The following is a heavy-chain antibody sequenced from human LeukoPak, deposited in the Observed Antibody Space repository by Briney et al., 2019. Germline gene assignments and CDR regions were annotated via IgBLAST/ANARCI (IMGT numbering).Heavy chain of an antibody. V-gene: IGHV1-69*10. J-gene: IGHJ4*02. CDR2: VIPTLGIG. Sequence: SVKVSCKASVGTFSSYTISWVRQATGQGLEWMGRVIPTLGIGNYAQKFQGRVTITADKSTSTDYMELSSLRSKDTAVYYCARDRGDYYDSSGYYYVSYWGQGTLVTVSS. CDR3: ARDRGDYYDSSGYYYVSY. CDR1: VGTFSSYT. D-gene: IGHD3-22*01.